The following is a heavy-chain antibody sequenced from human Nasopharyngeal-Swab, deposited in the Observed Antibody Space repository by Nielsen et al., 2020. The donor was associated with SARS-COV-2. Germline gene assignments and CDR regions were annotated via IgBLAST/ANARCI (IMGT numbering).Heavy chain of an antibody. CDR2: TSYDGTNN. CDR1: GFTLSDYG. D-gene: IGHD7-27*01. J-gene: IGHJ4*02. V-gene: IGHV3-33*01. CDR3: APDPNWGLGY. Sequence: GESLKISCAASGFTLSDYGMHWVRQAPGKGLEWVAVTSYDGTNNFYEDSVKGRFTISRDNSKNLLYLQMNSLRVEDTATYYCAPDPNWGLGYWGRGTLVTVSS.